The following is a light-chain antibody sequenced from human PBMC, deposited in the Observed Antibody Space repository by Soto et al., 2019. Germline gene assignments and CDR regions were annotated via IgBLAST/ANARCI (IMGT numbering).Light chain of an antibody. J-gene: IGKJ4*01. Sequence: EIVLTQSPATLSLSPGERATLSCRASQSVSDNLAWYQQKPGQAPRLLIYGASTRATGIPARFSGSGSGTDFTLTISRLEPDDFAVYYCHQYGSSPLTFGGGTKVDIK. V-gene: IGKV3-20*01. CDR1: QSVSDN. CDR2: GAS. CDR3: HQYGSSPLT.